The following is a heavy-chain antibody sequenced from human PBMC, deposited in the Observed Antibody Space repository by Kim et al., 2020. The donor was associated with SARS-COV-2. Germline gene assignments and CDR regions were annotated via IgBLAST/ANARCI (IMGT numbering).Heavy chain of an antibody. D-gene: IGHD2-15*01. V-gene: IGHV4-31*02. J-gene: IGHJ4*02. Sequence: YYNPSLKSRVTISVDTSKNQFSLKLSSVTAADTAVYYCARDVGGLYYFDYWGQGTLVTVSS. CDR3: ARDVGGLYYFDY.